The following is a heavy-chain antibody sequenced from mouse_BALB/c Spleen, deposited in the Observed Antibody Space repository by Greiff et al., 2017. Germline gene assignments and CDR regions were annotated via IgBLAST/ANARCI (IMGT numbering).Heavy chain of an antibody. CDR1: GFTFSSFG. J-gene: IGHJ4*01. CDR3: ARRGGPHYYAMDY. CDR2: ISSGSSTI. V-gene: IGHV5-17*02. Sequence: EVQRVESGGGLVQPGGSRKLSCAASGFTFSSFGMHWVRQAPEKGLEWVAYISSGSSTIYYADTVKGRFTISRDNPKNTLFLQMTSLRSEDTAMYYCARRGGPHYYAMDYWGQGTSVTVSS.